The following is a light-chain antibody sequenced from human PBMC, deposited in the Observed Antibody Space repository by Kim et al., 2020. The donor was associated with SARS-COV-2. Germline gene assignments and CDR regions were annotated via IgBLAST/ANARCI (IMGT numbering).Light chain of an antibody. V-gene: IGKV1-27*01. CDR1: QGIHLY. CDR3: QNYNRAPPT. Sequence: SASVGDRVPIPCPARQGIHLYFALYQQTPGHAPAPLLYAASSLQSRLPSRFSGSGSGTDFTLPISRLQPEDVAPYYCQNYNRAPPTFGGGTKLEI. CDR2: AAS. J-gene: IGKJ4*01.